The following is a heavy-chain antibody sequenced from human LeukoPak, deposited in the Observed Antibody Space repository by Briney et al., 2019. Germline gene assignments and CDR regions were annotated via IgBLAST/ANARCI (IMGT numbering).Heavy chain of an antibody. Sequence: GASVKVSCKASGYTFTSYGISWVRQAPGQGLEWMGWISAYNGNTNYAQKLQGRVTITRNTSISTAYMEMSSLRSEDTAVYYCARGQETSYYDFWSGYYYYYYMDVWGKGTTVTVSS. V-gene: IGHV1-18*01. CDR2: ISAYNGNT. CDR1: GYTFTSYG. CDR3: ARGQETSYYDFWSGYYYYYYMDV. J-gene: IGHJ6*03. D-gene: IGHD3-3*01.